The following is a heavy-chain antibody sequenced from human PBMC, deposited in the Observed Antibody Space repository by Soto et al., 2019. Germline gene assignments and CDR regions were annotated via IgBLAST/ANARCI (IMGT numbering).Heavy chain of an antibody. J-gene: IGHJ6*03. CDR2: IYSGGST. Sequence: EVQLVESGGGLVQPGGSLRLSCAASGFTVSSNYMSWVRQAPGKGLEWVSVIYSGGSTYYADSVKGRFTISRDNSKNTLYLQMSSLRAEDTAVYYCARIWDYYYYMDVWGKGTTVTVSS. V-gene: IGHV3-66*01. CDR1: GFTVSSNY. CDR3: ARIWDYYYYMDV. D-gene: IGHD3-16*01.